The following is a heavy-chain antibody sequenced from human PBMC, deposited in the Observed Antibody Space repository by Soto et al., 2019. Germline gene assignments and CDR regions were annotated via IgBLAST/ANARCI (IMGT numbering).Heavy chain of an antibody. D-gene: IGHD1-26*01. CDR1: GYKFTIYW. Sequence: PGESLKISCQGFGYKFTIYWIAWVRQMPGKGLEWMGVIHPSDSDTTYSPSFQGHVTFSVDKSNSTAYLQWSSLKASDTAMYFCARRVGGLQHLDYWGQGTLVTVS. V-gene: IGHV5-51*01. J-gene: IGHJ4*02. CDR2: IHPSDSDT. CDR3: ARRVGGLQHLDY.